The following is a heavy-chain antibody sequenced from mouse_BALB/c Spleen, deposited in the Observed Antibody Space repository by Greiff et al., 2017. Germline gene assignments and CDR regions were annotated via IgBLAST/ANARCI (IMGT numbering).Heavy chain of an antibody. CDR1: GYTFTSYW. CDR2: IYPGDGDT. D-gene: IGHD1-1*01. V-gene: IGHV1-87*01. Sequence: QVQLKESGAELARPGASVKLSCKASGYTFTSYWMQWVKQRPGQGLEWIGAIYPGDGDTRYTQKFKGKATLTADKSSSTAYMQLSSLASEDSAVYYCARSDYGSSTDYWGQGTTLTVSS. CDR3: ARSDYGSSTDY. J-gene: IGHJ2*01.